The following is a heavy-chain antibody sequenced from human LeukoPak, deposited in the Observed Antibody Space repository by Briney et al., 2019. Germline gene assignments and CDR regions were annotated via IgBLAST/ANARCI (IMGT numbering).Heavy chain of an antibody. D-gene: IGHD4-17*01. CDR1: GFTFSSYG. Sequence: PGGSLRLSCAASGFTFSSYGMHWVRQAPGKGLEWVAVISYDGSNKYYADSVKGRFTISRDNSKNTLYLQMNSLRAEDTAVYYCATLHTVTTLGDHYWGQGTLVTVSS. CDR2: ISYDGSNK. CDR3: ATLHTVTTLGDHY. J-gene: IGHJ4*02. V-gene: IGHV3-30*03.